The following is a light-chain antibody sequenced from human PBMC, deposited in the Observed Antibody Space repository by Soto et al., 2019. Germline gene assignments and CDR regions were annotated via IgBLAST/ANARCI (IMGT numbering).Light chain of an antibody. Sequence: DIQLTQSPSFLSASVGDRVTITCRASQGISSYLAWYQQKPGKAPKLLIYDASTLQSGVPSRFSGSGSGTESTLTISSLQPEDFATYYCQQLNSYPLTFGGGTKVEIK. J-gene: IGKJ4*01. CDR3: QQLNSYPLT. CDR2: DAS. V-gene: IGKV1-9*01. CDR1: QGISSY.